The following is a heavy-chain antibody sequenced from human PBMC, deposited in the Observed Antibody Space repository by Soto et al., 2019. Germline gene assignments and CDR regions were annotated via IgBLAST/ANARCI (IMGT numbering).Heavy chain of an antibody. CDR1: GFTFSSYA. D-gene: IGHD3-16*01. Sequence: HPGGSLRLSCAASGFTFSSYAMSWVRQAPGKGLEWVSAISGSGGSTYYADSVKGRFTISRDNSKNTLYLQMNSLRAEDTAVYYCAKDYTRVSYNWFDPWGQGTLVTVSS. J-gene: IGHJ5*02. CDR3: AKDYTRVSYNWFDP. CDR2: ISGSGGST. V-gene: IGHV3-23*01.